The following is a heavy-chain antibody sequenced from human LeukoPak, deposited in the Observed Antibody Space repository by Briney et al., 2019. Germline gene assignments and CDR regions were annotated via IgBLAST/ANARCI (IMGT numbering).Heavy chain of an antibody. Sequence: GGSLRLSCAASGITFRNYGMHWVRQAPGKGLEWVAFIWYDGSNKYYADSVKGRFTISRDNSRITLFLQMNSLRVEDTAVYYCATDRATQYFDYWGQGTLVSVPS. V-gene: IGHV3-30*02. D-gene: IGHD2-15*01. J-gene: IGHJ4*02. CDR1: GITFRNYG. CDR2: IWYDGSNK. CDR3: ATDRATQYFDY.